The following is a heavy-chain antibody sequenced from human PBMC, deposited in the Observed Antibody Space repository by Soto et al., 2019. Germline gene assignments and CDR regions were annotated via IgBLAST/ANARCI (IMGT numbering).Heavy chain of an antibody. J-gene: IGHJ4*02. CDR2: INPSGGST. CDR3: ARATLITYYYDSSGYYLDYFDY. V-gene: IGHV1-46*02. CDR1: GYTFNAFY. D-gene: IGHD3-22*01. Sequence: AASVKVSCKAFGYTFNAFYMHWVRQAPGQGLEWMGVINPSGGSTSYAQKFQGRVTMTRDTSTSTVYMELSSLRSEDTAVYYCARATLITYYYDSSGYYLDYFDYWGQGTTVTVSS.